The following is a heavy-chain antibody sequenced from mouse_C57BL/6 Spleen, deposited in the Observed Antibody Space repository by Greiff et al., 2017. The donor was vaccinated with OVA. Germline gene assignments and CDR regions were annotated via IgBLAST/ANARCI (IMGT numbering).Heavy chain of an antibody. CDR1: GYTFTDYN. Sequence: VQLKQSGPELVKPGASVKIPCKASGYTFTDYNMDWVKQSHGKSLEWIGDINPNNGGTIYNQKFKGKATLTVDKSSSTAYMELRSLTSEDTAVYYCARRKLYGYDWYFDVWGTGTTVTVSS. CDR3: ARRKLYGYDWYFDV. V-gene: IGHV1-18*01. D-gene: IGHD2-2*01. CDR2: INPNNGGT. J-gene: IGHJ1*03.